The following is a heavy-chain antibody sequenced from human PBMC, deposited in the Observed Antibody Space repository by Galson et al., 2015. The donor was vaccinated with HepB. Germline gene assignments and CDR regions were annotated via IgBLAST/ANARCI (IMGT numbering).Heavy chain of an antibody. V-gene: IGHV1-69*01. CDR1: GGTFSSYA. CDR3: ARDYSQHYYDSSGYYNTFDI. CDR2: IIPIFGTA. Sequence: CKASGGTFSSYAISWVRQAPGQGLEWMGGIIPIFGTANYAQKFQGRVTITADESTSTAYMELSSLRSEDTAVYYCARDYSQHYYDSSGYYNTFDIWGQGTMVTVSS. J-gene: IGHJ3*02. D-gene: IGHD3-22*01.